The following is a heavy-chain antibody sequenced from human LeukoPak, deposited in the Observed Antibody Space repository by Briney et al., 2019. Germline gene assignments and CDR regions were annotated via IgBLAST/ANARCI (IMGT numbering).Heavy chain of an antibody. Sequence: GGSLRLSCAASRFTFNKYNMNWVREAPGMGLEWVSYISSSSSSTYYADSVKGRFTISRDNAKNSLYLQMNSLRAEDTAVYYCARGQQLLMGTWFDPWGQGTLVTVSS. CDR1: RFTFNKYN. J-gene: IGHJ5*02. V-gene: IGHV3-48*01. CDR2: ISSSSSST. CDR3: ARGQQLLMGTWFDP. D-gene: IGHD6-13*01.